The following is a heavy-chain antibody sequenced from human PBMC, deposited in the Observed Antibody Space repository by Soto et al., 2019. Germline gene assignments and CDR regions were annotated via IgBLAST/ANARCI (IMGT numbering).Heavy chain of an antibody. CDR3: VRGLIEGGYCYYGLGV. D-gene: IGHD3-16*01. J-gene: IGHJ6*02. CDR1: GFSFNVYN. CDR2: ISTSSNFI. V-gene: IGHV3-21*01. Sequence: PGGSLRLSCVASGFSFNVYNINWIRQAPGKGLEWVSSISTSSNFIYYVDSVKGRFTISRDNAKNSVYLQMDSLRAEDTAVYYCVRGLIEGGYCYYGLGVWGRGTTVTVSS.